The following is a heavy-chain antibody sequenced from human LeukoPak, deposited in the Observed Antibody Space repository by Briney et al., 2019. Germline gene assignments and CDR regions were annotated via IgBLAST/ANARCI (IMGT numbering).Heavy chain of an antibody. D-gene: IGHD5-18*01. J-gene: IGHJ4*02. CDR3: AKAPRGYSYGYRY. CDR2: ISGSGGST. CDR1: GFTFSSYE. Sequence: GGSLRLSCAASGFTFSSYEMNWVRQAPGKGLEWVSAISGSGGSTYYADSVKGRFTISRDNSKNTLYLQMNSLRAEDTAVYYCAKAPRGYSYGYRYWGQGTLVTVSS. V-gene: IGHV3-23*01.